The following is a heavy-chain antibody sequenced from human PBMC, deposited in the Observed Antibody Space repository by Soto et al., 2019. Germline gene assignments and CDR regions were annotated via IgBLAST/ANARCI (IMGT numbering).Heavy chain of an antibody. V-gene: IGHV3-11*01. D-gene: IGHD2-2*01. J-gene: IGHJ6*04. CDR1: GFTFSDYY. Sequence: QVQLVESGGGLVKPGGSLRLSCAASGFTFSDYYMSWIRQAPGKGLEWVSYISSSGSTIYYADSVKGRFTISRDNAKNSLYLQMNGLRAEDTAVYYCARDSRELFSSTQMMDVWGKGTTVTVSS. CDR3: ARDSRELFSSTQMMDV. CDR2: ISSSGSTI.